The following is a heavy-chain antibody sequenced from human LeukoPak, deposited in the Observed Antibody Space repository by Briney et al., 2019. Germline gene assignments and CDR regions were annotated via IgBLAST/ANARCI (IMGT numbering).Heavy chain of an antibody. CDR1: GGSISSGSYY. D-gene: IGHD3-3*01. CDR3: ARVVVFGVVSSDYYYYYMDV. J-gene: IGHJ6*03. Sequence: SETLSLTCTVSGGSISSGSYYWNWIRQPAGKGLEWIGRIYTSGSTNYNPSLKSRVTISVDTSKNQFSLKLSSVTAADTAVYYCARVVVFGVVSSDYYYYYMDVWGKGTTVTVSS. V-gene: IGHV4-61*02. CDR2: IYTSGST.